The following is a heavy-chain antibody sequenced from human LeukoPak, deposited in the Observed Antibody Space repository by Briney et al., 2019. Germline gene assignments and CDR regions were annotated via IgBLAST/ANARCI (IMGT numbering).Heavy chain of an antibody. Sequence: SETLSLTCTVFGGSISSYYWSWIRQPPGKGLEWIGYIYYSGSTNYNPSLKSRVTISVDTSKNQFSLKLSSVTAADTAVYYCARVPYSYGYPADYYYMDVWGKGTTVTVSS. CDR1: GGSISSYY. CDR3: ARVPYSYGYPADYYYMDV. J-gene: IGHJ6*03. D-gene: IGHD5-18*01. V-gene: IGHV4-59*01. CDR2: IYYSGST.